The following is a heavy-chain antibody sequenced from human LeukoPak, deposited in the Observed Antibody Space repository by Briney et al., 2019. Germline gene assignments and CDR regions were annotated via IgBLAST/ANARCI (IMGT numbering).Heavy chain of an antibody. CDR3: ASGPRYYYYMDV. V-gene: IGHV3-74*01. CDR2: INTDGSST. Sequence: GGSLRLSCAASGFTFSSYWMHWVRQAPGKGLVWVSRINTDGSSTSYADSVKGRFTISRDNAKNTLYLQMNSLRAEDTAVYYCASGPRYYYYMDVWGKGTTVTVSS. J-gene: IGHJ6*03. CDR1: GFTFSSYW.